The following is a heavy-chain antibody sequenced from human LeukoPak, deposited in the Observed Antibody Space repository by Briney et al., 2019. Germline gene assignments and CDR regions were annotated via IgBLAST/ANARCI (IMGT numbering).Heavy chain of an antibody. CDR2: ISGSGFET. Sequence: GGSLRLSCAASGFTFSSYTMSWVRQSPGKGLEWVSAISGSGFETFYADSVKGRFTISRDNSNDTLYLQMNSLGADDTATYYCAKDRDVYSAFDSWGQGTLVTVSS. CDR1: GFTFSSYT. D-gene: IGHD3-16*01. V-gene: IGHV3-23*01. CDR3: AKDRDVYSAFDS. J-gene: IGHJ4*02.